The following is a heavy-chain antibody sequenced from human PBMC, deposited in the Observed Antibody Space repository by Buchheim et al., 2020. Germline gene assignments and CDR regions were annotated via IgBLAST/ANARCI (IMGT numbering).Heavy chain of an antibody. V-gene: IGHV3-21*01. D-gene: IGHD2-2*01. J-gene: IGHJ6*02. Sequence: EVQLVESGGGLVKPGGSLRLSCAASGFTFSSYSMNWVRQAPGKGLEWVSSISSSSSYIYYADSVKGRFTISRDKAKNSLYLQMNSLRAEDTAVYYCARDKISTRGIVVVPYYYGMDVWGQGTT. CDR1: GFTFSSYS. CDR2: ISSSSSYI. CDR3: ARDKISTRGIVVVPYYYGMDV.